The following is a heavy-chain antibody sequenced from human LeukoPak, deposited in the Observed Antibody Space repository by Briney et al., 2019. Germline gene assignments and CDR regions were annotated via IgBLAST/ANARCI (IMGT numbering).Heavy chain of an antibody. CDR3: ARQEITFGGVIVLFDY. CDR1: GYSFISYW. J-gene: IGHJ4*02. CDR2: IYPGDSDT. V-gene: IGHV5-51*01. D-gene: IGHD3-16*02. Sequence: KPGESLNISCKGSGYSFISYWIGWVRQMPGKGLEWMGIIYPGDSDTRYSPSFQGQVTISADKSISTAYLQWSSLKASDTAMYYCARQEITFGGVIVLFDYWGQGTLVTVSS.